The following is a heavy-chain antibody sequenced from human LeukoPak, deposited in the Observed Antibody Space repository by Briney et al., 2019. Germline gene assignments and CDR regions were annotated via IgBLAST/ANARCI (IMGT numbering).Heavy chain of an antibody. CDR2: INHSGST. CDR1: GGSFSGYY. V-gene: IGHV4-34*01. Sequence: SETLSLTCAVYGGSFSGYYWSWIRQPPGKGLEWIGEINHSGSTNYNPSLKSRVTISVDTSKNQFSLKLSSVTAADTAVYYCARIPLGQWYSSVDYWGQGTLVTVSS. D-gene: IGHD6-19*01. J-gene: IGHJ4*02. CDR3: ARIPLGQWYSSVDY.